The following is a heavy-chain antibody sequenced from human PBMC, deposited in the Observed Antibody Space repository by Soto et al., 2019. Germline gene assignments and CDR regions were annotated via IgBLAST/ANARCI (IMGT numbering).Heavy chain of an antibody. CDR1: GGTFSSYA. CDR2: IIPIFGTA. Sequence: PGASVKVSCKASGGTFSSYAISWVRQAPGQGLEWMGGIIPIFGTANYAQKFQGRVTITADESTSTAYMELSSLRSEDTAVYYCASFLLDSYGRGYYYYGMDVWGQGTTVTVSS. J-gene: IGHJ6*02. CDR3: ASFLLDSYGRGYYYYGMDV. V-gene: IGHV1-69*13. D-gene: IGHD5-18*01.